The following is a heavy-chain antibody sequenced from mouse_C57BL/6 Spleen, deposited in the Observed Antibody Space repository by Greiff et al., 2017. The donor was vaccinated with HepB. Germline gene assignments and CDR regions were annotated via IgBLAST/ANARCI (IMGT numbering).Heavy chain of an antibody. D-gene: IGHD5-1-1*01. CDR1: GFTFSSYG. J-gene: IGHJ4*01. V-gene: IGHV5-6*01. CDR3: ARHIPYAMDY. Sequence: EVQWVESGGDLVKPGGSLKLSCAASGFTFSSYGMSWVRQTPDKRLEWVATISSGGSYTYYPDSVKGRFTISRDNAKNTLYLQMSSLKSEDTAMYYCARHIPYAMDYWGQGTSVTVSS. CDR2: ISSGGSYT.